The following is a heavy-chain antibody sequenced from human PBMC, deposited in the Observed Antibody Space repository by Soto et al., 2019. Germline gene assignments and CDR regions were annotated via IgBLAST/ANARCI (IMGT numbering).Heavy chain of an antibody. Sequence: EVRLVESGGTLVKPGGSLRLSCLASGFTFNTYPMNWVRLAPGKGLEWVSSISSSTAPLYYADSVQGRFTISRDDAKDPLYLQMDNLSADDTAIYYCARGSLVRCHYARYLGQGTLVTGSS. J-gene: IGHJ4*02. V-gene: IGHV3-21*01. CDR2: ISSSTAPL. CDR1: GFTFNTYP. CDR3: ARGSLVRCHYARY. D-gene: IGHD3-10*01.